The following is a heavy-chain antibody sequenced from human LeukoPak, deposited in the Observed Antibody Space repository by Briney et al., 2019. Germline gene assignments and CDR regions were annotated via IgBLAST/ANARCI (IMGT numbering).Heavy chain of an antibody. V-gene: IGHV3-23*01. D-gene: IGHD3-10*01. Sequence: PGGSLRLSCAASGFTLSSYAMSWVRQAPGKGLEWVSAISDSGNTYHADSVKGRFTISRDNAKNTLYLQMNSLRAEDTAVYYCYVSGSYLREVDAFDIWGQGTMVTVSS. J-gene: IGHJ3*02. CDR1: GFTLSSYA. CDR3: YVSGSYLREVDAFDI. CDR2: ISDSGNT.